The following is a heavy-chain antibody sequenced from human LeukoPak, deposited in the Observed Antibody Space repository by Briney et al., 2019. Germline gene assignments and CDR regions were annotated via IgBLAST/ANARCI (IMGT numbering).Heavy chain of an antibody. CDR1: GFSLSTSGMC. V-gene: IGHV2-70*01. CDR3: ARISSDTANYYFDY. Sequence: SGPALVKPTQTLTLTCTFSGFSLSTSGMCVSWIRQPPGKALEWLALIDWDDDKYYSTSLKTRLTISKDTSKNQVVLTMTSMDPVDTATYYCARISSDTANYYFDYWGQGTLVTVSS. J-gene: IGHJ4*02. CDR2: IDWDDDK. D-gene: IGHD5-18*01.